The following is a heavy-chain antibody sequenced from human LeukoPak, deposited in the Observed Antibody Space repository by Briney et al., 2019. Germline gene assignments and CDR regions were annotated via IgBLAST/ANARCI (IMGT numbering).Heavy chain of an antibody. J-gene: IGHJ4*02. Sequence: GESLKISCKGSGYSFTSYWIGWVRQMPRKGLEWVGIIYPGDSDTKYSPSFQGQVTISADKSISTAYLQWSSPKASDTAMYFCARHLVAPDYWGQGTLVTVSS. CDR1: GYSFTSYW. CDR3: ARHLVAPDY. D-gene: IGHD5-12*01. CDR2: IYPGDSDT. V-gene: IGHV5-51*01.